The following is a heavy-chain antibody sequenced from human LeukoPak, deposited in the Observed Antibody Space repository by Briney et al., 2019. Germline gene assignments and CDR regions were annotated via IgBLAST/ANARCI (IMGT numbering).Heavy chain of an antibody. D-gene: IGHD3-10*01. V-gene: IGHV1-46*01. J-gene: IGHJ4*02. Sequence: ASVKVSCKASGYTFTGYHMHWVRQAPGQGLEWMGIINPSGGSTSYAQKFQGRVTMTRDMSTSTVYMELSSLRSEDTAVYYCARDNISPGSGSYYDYWGQGTLVTVSS. CDR1: GYTFTGYH. CDR3: ARDNISPGSGSYYDY. CDR2: INPSGGST.